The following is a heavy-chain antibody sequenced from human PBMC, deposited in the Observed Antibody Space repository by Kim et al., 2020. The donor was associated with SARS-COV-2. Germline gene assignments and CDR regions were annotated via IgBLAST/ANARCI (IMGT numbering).Heavy chain of an antibody. CDR2: IWYDGSNK. J-gene: IGHJ4*02. CDR3: AREGYCSGTSCFIDY. D-gene: IGHD2-15*01. CDR1: GFTFSNFA. V-gene: IGHV3-33*01. Sequence: GGSLRLSCAASGFTFSNFAMHWVRQAPGRGLEWVAVIWYDGSNKYYADSVRGRVTISRDNSKNTVSLQMNSLRAEDTAVYYCAREGYCSGTSCFIDYWGQGTLVTVSS.